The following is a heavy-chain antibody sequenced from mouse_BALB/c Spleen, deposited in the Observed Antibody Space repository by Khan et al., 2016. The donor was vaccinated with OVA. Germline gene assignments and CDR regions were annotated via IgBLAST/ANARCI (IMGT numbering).Heavy chain of an antibody. V-gene: IGHV5-17*02. CDR2: IGSDSNTI. CDR3: ASSRCGSWLAS. J-gene: IGHJ3*01. Sequence: EVELVESGGGLVQPGGSRKLSCAASGFPFSSFGMHWVRQAPEKGLEWVAYIGSDSNTIYYADTVKGRFTISRDVHKNSLILQMTSLKSENTAMYYCASSRCGSWLASWGQGTLVTVSS. CDR1: GFPFSSFG.